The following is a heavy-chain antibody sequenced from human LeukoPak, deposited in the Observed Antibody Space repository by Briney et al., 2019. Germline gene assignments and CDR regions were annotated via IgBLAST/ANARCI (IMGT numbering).Heavy chain of an antibody. CDR3: AKSIEGVVRGTYYYYSYMDV. CDR1: GLTFSSDD. CDR2: IGGSGRNT. V-gene: IGHV3-23*01. J-gene: IGHJ6*03. Sequence: GGSLRLSCAASGLTFSSDDMSWVRQAPGKGLEWVSVIGGSGRNTYYADSVKGRFTISRDNSKNTLYLQMNSLGAEDTAVYYCAKSIEGVVRGTYYYYSYMDVWGKGTAVTVSS. D-gene: IGHD3-3*01.